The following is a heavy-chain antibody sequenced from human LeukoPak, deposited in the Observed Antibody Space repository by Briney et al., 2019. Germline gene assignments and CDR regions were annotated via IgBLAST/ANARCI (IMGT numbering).Heavy chain of an antibody. D-gene: IGHD3-10*01. V-gene: IGHV4-59*01. CDR3: ARVGYFGSGNYYNDRGAFDY. CDR1: GGSISSYY. CDR2: IYYTGGT. Sequence: SETLSLTCTVSGGSISSYYWSWIRQPPGKGLEWIAYIYYTGGTNYNPSLKSRVTISVDTSKNQFSLKLSSVTAADTAVYYCARVGYFGSGNYYNDRGAFDYWGQGTLVTVSS. J-gene: IGHJ4*02.